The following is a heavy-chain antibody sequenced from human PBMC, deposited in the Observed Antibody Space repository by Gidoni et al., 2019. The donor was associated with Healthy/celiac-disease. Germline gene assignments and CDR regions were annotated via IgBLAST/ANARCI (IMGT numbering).Heavy chain of an antibody. CDR1: GFTFNCCT. V-gene: IGHV3-21*01. D-gene: IGHD3-9*01. Sequence: EVQLVESGGGLVKPGGSLRLSCVASGFTFNCCTMNWVRKAPGKGLEWVSSITSSSSYIYYADSVKGRFTISRDNAKNSLYLQMNSLRAEDTAVYYCASYDILTDSLDYWGQGTLVTVSS. CDR2: ITSSSSYI. CDR3: ASYDILTDSLDY. J-gene: IGHJ4*02.